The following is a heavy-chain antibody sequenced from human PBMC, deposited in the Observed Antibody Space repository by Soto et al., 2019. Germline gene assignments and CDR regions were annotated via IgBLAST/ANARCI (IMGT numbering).Heavy chain of an antibody. CDR2: ISSSSSYI. CDR1: GFTFSSYS. CDR3: ATFGYSRYYYYGMDV. D-gene: IGHD5-18*01. Sequence: GGSLRLSCAASGFTFSSYSMNWVRQAPGKGLEWASSISSSSSYIYYADSVKGRFTISRDNAKNSLYLQMNSLRAEDTAVYYCATFGYSRYYYYGMDVSGQGTTVTVSS. J-gene: IGHJ6*02. V-gene: IGHV3-21*01.